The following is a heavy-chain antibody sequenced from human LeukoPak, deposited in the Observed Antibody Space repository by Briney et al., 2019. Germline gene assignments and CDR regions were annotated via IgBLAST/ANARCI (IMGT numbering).Heavy chain of an antibody. CDR3: ARDSRQLVVVITTPPDY. J-gene: IGHJ4*02. Sequence: ASVKVSCKASGYTFTSYAMHWVHQAPGQRLEWMGWINAGNGNTKYSQKFQGRVTITRDTSASTAYMELSSLRSEDTAVYYCARDSRQLVVVITTPPDYWGQGTLVTVSS. CDR2: INAGNGNT. V-gene: IGHV1-3*01. D-gene: IGHD3-22*01. CDR1: GYTFTSYA.